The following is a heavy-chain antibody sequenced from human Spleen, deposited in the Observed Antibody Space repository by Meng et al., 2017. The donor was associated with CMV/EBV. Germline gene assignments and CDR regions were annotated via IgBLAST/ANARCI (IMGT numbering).Heavy chain of an antibody. D-gene: IGHD3-16*02. CDR3: AREGGSDYVWGSYRYPDY. V-gene: IGHV4-39*07. Sequence: ISSGSYHWGWIRQPPGKGLEWIGSIYYSGRIYYNPSLKSRVTISVDASKNQFSLKLGSVTAADTALYYCAREGGSDYVWGSYRYPDYWGQGTLVTVSS. CDR2: IYYSGRI. CDR1: ISSGSYH. J-gene: IGHJ4*02.